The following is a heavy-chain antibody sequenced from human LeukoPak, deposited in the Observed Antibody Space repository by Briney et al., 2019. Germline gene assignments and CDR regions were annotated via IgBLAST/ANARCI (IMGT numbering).Heavy chain of an antibody. CDR2: ISGSGSST. CDR3: AKTESYGYCTNDVCVLDY. D-gene: IGHD2-8*01. Sequence: GGSLRLSCAASGFTFSKYGISWVRQAPGKGLEWVSTISGSGSSTYYADSVKGRFTISRDNSKNTMYLQMNSLRAEDTALYYCAKTESYGYCTNDVCVLDYWGQGTLVTVSS. CDR1: GFTFSKYG. J-gene: IGHJ4*02. V-gene: IGHV3-23*01.